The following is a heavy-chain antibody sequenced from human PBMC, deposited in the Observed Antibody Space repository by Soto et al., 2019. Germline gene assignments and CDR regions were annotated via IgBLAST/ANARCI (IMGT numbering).Heavy chain of an antibody. V-gene: IGHV4-38-2*01. D-gene: IGHD5-12*01. CDR3: ARSSGYVPGGY. Sequence: ETLSLTCAVSGFTISSGYYRGCIRQPPGRGLEWIGIIHHSGSTYYNPSLRSRITISVDTSKNQFSLKMPSVTAADTAVYYCARSSGYVPGGYWGQGILVTVSS. CDR1: GFTISSGYY. CDR2: IHHSGST. J-gene: IGHJ4*02.